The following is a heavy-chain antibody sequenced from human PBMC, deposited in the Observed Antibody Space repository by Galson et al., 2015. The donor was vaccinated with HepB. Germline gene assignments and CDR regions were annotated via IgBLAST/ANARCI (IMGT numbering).Heavy chain of an antibody. V-gene: IGHV3-48*01. CDR2: ISSSSSTI. D-gene: IGHD2-2*01. CDR1: GFTFSSYS. J-gene: IGHJ3*02. CDR3: ARDYDIVVVPAEVGAFDI. Sequence: SLRLSCAASGFTFSSYSMNWVRQAPGKGLEWVSYISSSSSTIYYADSVKGRFTISRDNAKNSLYLQMDSLRAEDTAVYYCARDYDIVVVPAEVGAFDIWGQGTMVTVSS.